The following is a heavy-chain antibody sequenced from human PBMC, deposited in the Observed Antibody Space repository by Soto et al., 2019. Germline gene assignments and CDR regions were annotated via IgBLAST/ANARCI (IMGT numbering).Heavy chain of an antibody. CDR3: AIRKRRITIFGVVRTTPYDAFDL. J-gene: IGHJ3*01. Sequence: PSETLSLTCSVPGGSISSSSYYWGWIRQPPGKWLEWIGSIYYSGSTYYNPSLKTRVTISVDTSKNQFSLNMSSVTAADTALYHCAIRKRRITIFGVVRTTPYDAFDLWGQGTMVT. CDR1: GGSISSSSYY. D-gene: IGHD3-3*01. CDR2: IYYSGST. V-gene: IGHV4-39*01.